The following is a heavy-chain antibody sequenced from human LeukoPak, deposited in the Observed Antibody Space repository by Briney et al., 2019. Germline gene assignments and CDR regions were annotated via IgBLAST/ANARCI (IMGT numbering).Heavy chain of an antibody. CDR2: FYHGGST. V-gene: IGHV4-38-2*02. J-gene: IGHJ3*02. CDR3: ARGPYSYDSSGAFDI. CDR1: GYSISTGYY. Sequence: SETLSLTCTVSGYSISTGYYWDWIRQPPGKGLEWIGTFYHGGSTYYSPSLKSRVTISVDTSKNQFSLKLSSVTAADTAVYFCARGPYSYDSSGAFDIWGQGTMVTVSS. D-gene: IGHD3-22*01.